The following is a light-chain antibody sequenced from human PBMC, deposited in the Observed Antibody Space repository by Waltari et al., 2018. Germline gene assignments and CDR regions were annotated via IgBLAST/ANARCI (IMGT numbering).Light chain of an antibody. J-gene: IGLJ1*01. Sequence: QSALTQPPSASGSPGQSVTISCTETSSDIGGYKYVSWYRQHPGKGPKLLIYEVSKRPSGVPNRFSGSKSGNTASLTVSGLQAEDEADYYCSSYAGSNNLVFGTGTKVTVL. V-gene: IGLV2-8*01. CDR1: SSDIGGYKY. CDR2: EVS. CDR3: SSYAGSNNLV.